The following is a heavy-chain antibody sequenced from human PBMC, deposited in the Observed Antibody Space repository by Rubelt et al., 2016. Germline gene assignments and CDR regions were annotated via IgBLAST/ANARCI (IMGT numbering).Heavy chain of an antibody. J-gene: IGHJ3*02. D-gene: IGHD2-15*01. CDR3: ARGLGRVDVFDI. V-gene: IGHV3-72*01. CDR1: GFTFSNYW. CDR2: SRNKANSYTT. Sequence: EVQLVESGGGLVQPGGSLRLSCAASGFTFSNYWMSWVRQAPGKGLEWVGRSRNKANSYTTEYAASVKGRFTISRDDSKNSLYRQMNSLKTEDTAVYYCARGLGRVDVFDIWGQGTMVTVSS.